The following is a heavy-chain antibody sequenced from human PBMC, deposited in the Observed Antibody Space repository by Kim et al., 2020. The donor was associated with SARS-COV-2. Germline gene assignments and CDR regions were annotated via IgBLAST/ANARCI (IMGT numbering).Heavy chain of an antibody. CDR3: AREGKSVYGDSPYYYYGMDV. V-gene: IGHV4-59*01. J-gene: IGHJ6*02. Sequence: RVTISGDTSKNQFSLKLSSVTAADTAVYYCAREGKSVYGDSPYYYYGMDVWGQGTTVTVSS. D-gene: IGHD4-17*01.